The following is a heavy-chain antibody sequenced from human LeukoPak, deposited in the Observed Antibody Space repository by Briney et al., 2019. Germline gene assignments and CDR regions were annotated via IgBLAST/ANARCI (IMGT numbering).Heavy chain of an antibody. Sequence: GGSLRLSCAASGFTFSSYSMNWVRQAPGKGLEWVSYISSSSSTIYYADSVKGRFAISRDNAKNSLYLQMNSLRAEDTAVYYCARGAVRDGYNNDYWGQGTLVTVSS. CDR1: GFTFSSYS. CDR2: ISSSSSTI. J-gene: IGHJ4*02. D-gene: IGHD5-12*01. CDR3: ARGAVRDGYNNDY. V-gene: IGHV3-48*01.